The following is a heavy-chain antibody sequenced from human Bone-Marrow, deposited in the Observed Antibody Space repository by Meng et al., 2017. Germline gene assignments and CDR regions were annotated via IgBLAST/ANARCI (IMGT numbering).Heavy chain of an antibody. D-gene: IGHD5-12*01. Sequence: VRVVEHGGGLVKPGGSLRLSCAASGFTLSSDSMNWVRQAPGKGLEWVASISSSSSYIYYADSVKGRFTISRDNAKNSLYLQMNSLRAEDTAVYYCARLGRRGYDDYWGQGTLVTVSS. CDR3: ARLGRRGYDDY. V-gene: IGHV3-21*01. CDR1: GFTLSSDS. CDR2: ISSSSSYI. J-gene: IGHJ4*02.